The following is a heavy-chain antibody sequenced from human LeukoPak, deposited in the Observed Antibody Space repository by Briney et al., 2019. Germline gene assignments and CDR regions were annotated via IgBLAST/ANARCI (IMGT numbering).Heavy chain of an antibody. CDR3: ARDRDRYDFWSGSLGP. J-gene: IGHJ5*02. CDR1: GFTFTDYG. D-gene: IGHD3-3*01. V-gene: IGHV3-21*01. CDR2: ISSSSSYI. Sequence: PGGSLRLSCAASGFTFTDYGMNWVRQAPGKGLEWVSSISSSSSYIYYADSVKGRFTISRDNAKNSLYLQMNSLRAEDTAVYYCARDRDRYDFWSGSLGPWGQGTLVTVSS.